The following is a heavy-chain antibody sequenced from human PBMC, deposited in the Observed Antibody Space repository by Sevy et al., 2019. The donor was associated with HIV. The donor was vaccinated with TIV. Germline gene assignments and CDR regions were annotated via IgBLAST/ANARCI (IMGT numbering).Heavy chain of an antibody. D-gene: IGHD2-15*01. CDR2: IYYSGST. J-gene: IGHJ6*02. CDR3: ARDLLYNCSGGSCSYYGMDV. Sequence: SETLSLTCTVSGGSISSYYWSWIRQPPGKGLEWIGYIYYSGSTNYNPSLKSRVTISVDTSKNQFSLKLSSVTAADTAVYYCARDLLYNCSGGSCSYYGMDVWGQGATVTVSS. V-gene: IGHV4-59*01. CDR1: GGSISSYY.